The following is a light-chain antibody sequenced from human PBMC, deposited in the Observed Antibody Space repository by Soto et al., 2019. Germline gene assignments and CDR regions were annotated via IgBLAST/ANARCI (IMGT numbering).Light chain of an antibody. Sequence: QSVLTQPASVSGSPGQSITISCTGTSNDVGTYNYVSWYQQHPGKAPRLLIYEVSNRPLGISNRFSGSKSGSTASLTISGLQAEDEANYYCSSSTSNSTLVAFGGGTQLTVL. CDR1: SNDVGTYNY. J-gene: IGLJ2*01. CDR2: EVS. CDR3: SSSTSNSTLVA. V-gene: IGLV2-14*03.